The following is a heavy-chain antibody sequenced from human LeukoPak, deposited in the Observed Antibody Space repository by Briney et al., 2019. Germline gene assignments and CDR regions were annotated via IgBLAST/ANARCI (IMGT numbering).Heavy chain of an antibody. V-gene: IGHV1-2*02. J-gene: IGHJ6*02. CDR2: INPNSGGT. D-gene: IGHD1-1*01. Sequence: ASVKVSCKASGYTFTGYYVHWVRQAPGQGLEWMGWINPNSGGTNYAQKFQGRVTMTRDTSISTAYMELSRLRSDDTAVYYCARVGYNWNDGIYYYYGMDVWGQGTTVTVSS. CDR3: ARVGYNWNDGIYYYYGMDV. CDR1: GYTFTGYY.